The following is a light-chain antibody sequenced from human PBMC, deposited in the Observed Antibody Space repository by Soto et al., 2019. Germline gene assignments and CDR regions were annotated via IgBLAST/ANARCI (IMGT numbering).Light chain of an antibody. J-gene: IGKJ1*01. CDR2: AAS. Sequence: DIQLTQSPSFLSASVGDRVTITCRASQGISSYLAWYQQNPGKAPKLLIYAASTLQSGVPSRFSGSGSGTEFTLTISSLQPEDFATYYCQQVNSYPRTFGQGTKGEIK. CDR3: QQVNSYPRT. CDR1: QGISSY. V-gene: IGKV1-9*01.